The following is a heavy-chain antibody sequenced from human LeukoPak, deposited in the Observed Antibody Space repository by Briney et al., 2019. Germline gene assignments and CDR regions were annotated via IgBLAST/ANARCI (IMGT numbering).Heavy chain of an antibody. V-gene: IGHV4-34*01. CDR2: INHSGST. CDR1: GGSFSGYY. Sequence: SETLSLTCAVYGGSFSGYYWSWIRQPPGKGLEWIGEINHSGSTNYNPSLKSRVTISVDTSKNQFSLKLSSVTAADTAVYYCARGIRYYYGSGSYRPNYFDYWGQGTLVTVSS. CDR3: ARGIRYYYGSGSYRPNYFDY. J-gene: IGHJ4*02. D-gene: IGHD3-10*01.